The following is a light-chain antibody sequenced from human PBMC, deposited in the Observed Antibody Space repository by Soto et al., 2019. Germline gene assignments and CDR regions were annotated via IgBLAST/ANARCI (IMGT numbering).Light chain of an antibody. Sequence: QSVLTQPPSVSGAPGQRVTISCTGSSSNIGAGYAVQWYQKLPGTAPKLLIYGNRNRPSGVPDRFSGSKSGTSASLAITGLQAEDVPDECCQSYDSSLRGYVVFGGGTKLTVL. CDR3: QSYDSSLRGYVV. V-gene: IGLV1-40*01. CDR1: SSNIGAGYA. CDR2: GNR. J-gene: IGLJ2*01.